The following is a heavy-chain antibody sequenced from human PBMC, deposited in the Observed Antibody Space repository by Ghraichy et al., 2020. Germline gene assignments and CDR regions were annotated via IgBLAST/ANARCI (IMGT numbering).Heavy chain of an antibody. CDR1: GFTFSGYS. CDR3: ARGSAVVRFYYYAGMDV. Sequence: GESVNISCVGSGFTFSGYSMNWVRQSPGKGLEWVSHISSSSRNIFYADSVKGRFTISRDNAKNSLSLQMNSLRDEDTAVYYCARGSAVVRFYYYAGMDVWGQGTTVTVSS. J-gene: IGHJ6*02. V-gene: IGHV3-48*02. D-gene: IGHD4-23*01. CDR2: ISSSSRNI.